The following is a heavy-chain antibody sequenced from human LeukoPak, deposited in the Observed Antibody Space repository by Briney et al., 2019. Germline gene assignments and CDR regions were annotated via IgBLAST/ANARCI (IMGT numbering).Heavy chain of an antibody. Sequence: PSETLSLTCTVSGGSISSYYWSWIRQPVGKGLEWIGRIYTSGSTNYNPSLKSRVTMSVDTSKNQFSLKLSSVTAADTAVYYCARVVPGYSSSWYSSDYYYYTDVWGKGTTVTVSS. J-gene: IGHJ6*03. V-gene: IGHV4-4*07. CDR1: GGSISSYY. CDR3: ARVVPGYSSSWYSSDYYYYTDV. D-gene: IGHD6-13*01. CDR2: IYTSGST.